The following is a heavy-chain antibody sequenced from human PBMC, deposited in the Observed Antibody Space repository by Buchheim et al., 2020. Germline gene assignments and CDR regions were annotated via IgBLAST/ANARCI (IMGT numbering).Heavy chain of an antibody. D-gene: IGHD3-9*01. CDR2: ISYDGSNK. V-gene: IGHV3-30*04. CDR1: GFTFSSYA. J-gene: IGHJ4*02. CDR3: AKDSALRYYDILTGYPTHFDY. Sequence: QVQLVESGGGVVQPGRSLRLSCAASGFTFSSYAMHWVRQAPGKGLEWVAVISYDGSNKYYADSVKGRFTISRDNSKNTLYLQMNSLRAEDTAVYYCAKDSALRYYDILTGYPTHFDYWGQGTL.